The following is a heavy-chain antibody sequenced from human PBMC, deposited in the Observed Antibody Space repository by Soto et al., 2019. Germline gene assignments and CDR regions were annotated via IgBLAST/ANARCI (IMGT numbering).Heavy chain of an antibody. CDR3: ARGPIVVVPAAIFYTSPVDD. Sequence: SVKVSCKASGGTFSSYTISWVRQAPGQGLEWMGRIIPILGIANYAQKFQGRVTITADKSTSTAYMELSSLRSEDTAVYYCARGPIVVVPAAIFYTSPVDDWGQGTLVTVSS. CDR1: GGTFSSYT. D-gene: IGHD2-2*01. J-gene: IGHJ4*02. CDR2: IIPILGIA. V-gene: IGHV1-69*02.